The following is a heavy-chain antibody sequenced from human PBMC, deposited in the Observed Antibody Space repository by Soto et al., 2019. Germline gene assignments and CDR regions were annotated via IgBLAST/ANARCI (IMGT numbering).Heavy chain of an antibody. CDR2: IYYSGST. D-gene: IGHD4-4*01. CDR3: ARVARYSNRDYYGMDV. J-gene: IGHJ6*02. V-gene: IGHV4-31*03. CDR1: GGSISSGGYY. Sequence: SETLSLTCTVSGGSISSGGYYWSWIRQHPGKGLEWIGYIYYSGSTYYNPSLKSRVTISVDTSKNQFSLKLSSVTAADTAVYYCARVARYSNRDYYGMDVWGRGTTVTVSS.